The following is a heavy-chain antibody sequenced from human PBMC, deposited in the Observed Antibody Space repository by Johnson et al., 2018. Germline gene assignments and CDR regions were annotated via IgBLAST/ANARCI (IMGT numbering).Heavy chain of an antibody. D-gene: IGHD1-26*01. CDR3: ARDLLVGATDLFQH. Sequence: VQLVETGGGVVQLGRSLRLSCAASGFTFNRYGMNWVRQAPGKGLEWVAVISYDGINKYYAASVKGRFTISRENSKNTLDLQMNSRRAEETAVYYCARDLLVGATDLFQHWGQGTLVTVSS. V-gene: IGHV3-30*03. CDR2: ISYDGINK. J-gene: IGHJ1*01. CDR1: GFTFNRYG.